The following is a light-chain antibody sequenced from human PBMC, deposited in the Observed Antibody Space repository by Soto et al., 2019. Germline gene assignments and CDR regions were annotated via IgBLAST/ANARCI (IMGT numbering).Light chain of an antibody. Sequence: QSALTQPPSASGSPGQSVTISCTGTSSDVGGYKYVSWYQQHPGKAPKLMIFEVNKRPSGVPDRFSGSKSGNTASLTVSGLQAEDEADYYCSSYAGINNLGVFGPGTKLTFL. V-gene: IGLV2-8*01. J-gene: IGLJ1*01. CDR1: SSDVGGYKY. CDR2: EVN. CDR3: SSYAGINNLGV.